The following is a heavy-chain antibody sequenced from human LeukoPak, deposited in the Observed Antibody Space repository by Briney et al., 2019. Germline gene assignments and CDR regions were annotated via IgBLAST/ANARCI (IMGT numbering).Heavy chain of an antibody. D-gene: IGHD2-2*01. V-gene: IGHV1-3*01. Sequence: ASVKVSCKASGYTFTSYAMHWVRQAPGQRLEWMGWINAGNGNTKYSQKFQGRVTITRDTSASTAYMELSSLRSEDTAVYYCAGDGGLVPPWNYGMAVWGKGTTVTVSS. CDR3: AGDGGLVPPWNYGMAV. CDR1: GYTFTSYA. CDR2: INAGNGNT. J-gene: IGHJ6*04.